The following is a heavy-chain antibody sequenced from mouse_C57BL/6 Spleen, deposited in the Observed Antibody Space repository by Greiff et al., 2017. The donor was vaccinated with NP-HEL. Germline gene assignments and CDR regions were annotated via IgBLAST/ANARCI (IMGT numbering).Heavy chain of an antibody. V-gene: IGHV3-8*01. CDR2: ISYSGST. CDR1: GYSITSDY. D-gene: IGHD2-4*01. J-gene: IGHJ1*03. CDR3: ARGGLRRDWYFDV. Sequence: VQLKQSGPGLAKPSQTLSLTCSVTGYSITSDYWNWFRKFPGNKLEYMGYISYSGSTYYNPSLKSRISITRDTSKNQYYLQLNSVTTEDTATYYCARGGLRRDWYFDVWGTGTTVTVSS.